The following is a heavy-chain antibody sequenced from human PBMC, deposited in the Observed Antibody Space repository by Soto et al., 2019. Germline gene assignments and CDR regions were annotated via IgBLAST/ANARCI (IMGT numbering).Heavy chain of an antibody. CDR2: IYYSGST. J-gene: IGHJ5*02. Sequence: QVQLQESGPGLVKPSQTLSLTCTVSGGSISSGGYYWSWIRQHPGKGLEWIGYIYYSGSTYYNPSLKSRLTISVDTSKKQFALKLSSVTAADTAVYYCAYYDSSGYYLRSWGQGTLVTVSS. V-gene: IGHV4-31*03. D-gene: IGHD3-22*01. CDR1: GGSISSGGYY. CDR3: AYYDSSGYYLRS.